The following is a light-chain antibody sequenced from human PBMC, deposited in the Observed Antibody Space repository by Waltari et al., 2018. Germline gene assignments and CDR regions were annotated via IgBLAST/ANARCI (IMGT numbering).Light chain of an antibody. J-gene: IGLJ3*02. CDR2: GNN. CDR1: ISNIGTNY. V-gene: IGLV1-47*01. Sequence: QSVLTQPPSASGTPGQRATISCSGRISNIGTNYVSWYQQLPGTAPRLLIYGNNQGPAGVPDRFPGSMSGTSASLAISGLRSEDEATYYCATWDDSLSGVVFGGGTKLTVL. CDR3: ATWDDSLSGVV.